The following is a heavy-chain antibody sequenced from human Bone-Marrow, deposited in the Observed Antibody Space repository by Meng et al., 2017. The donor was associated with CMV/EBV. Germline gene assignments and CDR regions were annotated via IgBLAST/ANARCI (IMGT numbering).Heavy chain of an antibody. CDR1: GYTFTSYD. D-gene: IGHD3-10*01. J-gene: IGHJ5*02. CDR2: MNPNSGNT. CDR3: ARGVGMVLLWFGGPDWFDP. V-gene: IGHV1-8*01. Sequence: ASVKVSCKASGYTFTSYDINWMRQATGQGLEWMGWMNPNSGNTGYAQKFQGRVTMTRNTSISTAYMELSSLRSEDTAVYYCARGVGMVLLWFGGPDWFDPWGQGTLVTVSS.